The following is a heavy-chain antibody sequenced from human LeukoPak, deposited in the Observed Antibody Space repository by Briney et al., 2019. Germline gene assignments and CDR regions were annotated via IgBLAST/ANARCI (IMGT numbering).Heavy chain of an antibody. D-gene: IGHD3-22*01. J-gene: IGHJ3*02. Sequence: GGSLRLSCAASGFTFDDYAMHWVRHAPGKGLEWVSGISWNSGSIGYADSVKGRFTISRDNAKNSLYLQMNSLRAEDTALYYCAKEASSGYYFGVAFDIWGQGTMVTVSS. V-gene: IGHV3-9*01. CDR2: ISWNSGSI. CDR3: AKEASSGYYFGVAFDI. CDR1: GFTFDDYA.